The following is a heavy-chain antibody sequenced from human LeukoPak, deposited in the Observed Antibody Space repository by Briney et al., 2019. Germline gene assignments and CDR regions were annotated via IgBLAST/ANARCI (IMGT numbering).Heavy chain of an antibody. CDR3: AKAGGSSGSPSGLNWFDP. D-gene: IGHD3-22*01. CDR1: GFTFSIYA. CDR2: ISGSGGST. Sequence: GGSLRLSCAASGFTFSIYAMSWVRQAPGKGLEWVSTISGSGGSTYYADSVKGRFTISRDNSKTTLYLQMNSLRAEDTAVYYCAKAGGSSGSPSGLNWFDPWGQGTLVTVSS. V-gene: IGHV3-23*01. J-gene: IGHJ5*02.